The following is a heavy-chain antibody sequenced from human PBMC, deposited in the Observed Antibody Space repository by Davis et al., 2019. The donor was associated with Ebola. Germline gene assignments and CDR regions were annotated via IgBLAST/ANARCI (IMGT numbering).Heavy chain of an antibody. Sequence: GESLKISCAASGFTFSSYAMSWVRQAPGKGLEWVSAISGSGGSTYYADSVKGRFTISRDNSKNTLYLQMNSLRAEDTAVYYCAKVLRFLEWPFDYWGQGTVVTVSS. D-gene: IGHD3-3*01. CDR1: GFTFSSYA. CDR2: ISGSGGST. J-gene: IGHJ4*02. V-gene: IGHV3-23*01. CDR3: AKVLRFLEWPFDY.